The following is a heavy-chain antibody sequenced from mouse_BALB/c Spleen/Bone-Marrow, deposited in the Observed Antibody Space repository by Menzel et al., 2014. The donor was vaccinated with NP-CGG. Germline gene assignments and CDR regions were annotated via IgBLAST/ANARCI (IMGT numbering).Heavy chain of an antibody. CDR1: GFNIKDTY. CDR3: AGGWLPSYAMDY. J-gene: IGHJ4*01. Sequence: VQLQQSGAELVKPGASVKLSCTAPGFNIKDTYMHWVKQRPEQGLEWIGRIDPANGNTKYDPKFQGKATITADTSSNTAYLQLSSLTSEDTAVYYCAGGWLPSYAMDYWGQGTSVTVSS. D-gene: IGHD2-2*01. V-gene: IGHV14-3*02. CDR2: IDPANGNT.